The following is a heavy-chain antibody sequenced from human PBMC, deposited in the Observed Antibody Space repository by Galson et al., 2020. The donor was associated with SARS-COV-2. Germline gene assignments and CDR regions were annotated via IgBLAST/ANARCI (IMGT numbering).Heavy chain of an antibody. CDR1: GGSISSYY. D-gene: IGHD3-10*01. V-gene: IGHV4-4*07. Sequence: SETLSLTCTVSGGSISSYYWSWIRQPAGKGLEWIGRIYTSGSTNYNPSLKSRVTMSVDTSKNQFSLKLSSVTAADTAVYYCARDFLPSITMVRGDNWFDPWGQGTLVTVSS. J-gene: IGHJ5*02. CDR2: IYTSGST. CDR3: ARDFLPSITMVRGDNWFDP.